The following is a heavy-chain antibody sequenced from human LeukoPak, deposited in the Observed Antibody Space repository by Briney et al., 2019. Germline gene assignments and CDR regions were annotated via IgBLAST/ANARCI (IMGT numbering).Heavy chain of an antibody. CDR2: ISWNSGSI. CDR1: GFTFDDYA. Sequence: PGRSLGLSCAASGFTFDDYAMHWVRQAPGKGLEWVSGISWNSGSIGYADSVKGRFTISRDNAKNSLYLQMNSLRAEDTAVYYCATERGYDYWGQGTLVTVSS. D-gene: IGHD2-15*01. V-gene: IGHV3-9*01. J-gene: IGHJ4*02. CDR3: ATERGYDY.